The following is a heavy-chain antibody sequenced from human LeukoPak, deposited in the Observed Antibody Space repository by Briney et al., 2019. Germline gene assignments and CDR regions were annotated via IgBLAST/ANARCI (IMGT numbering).Heavy chain of an antibody. CDR1: GFAFSSYN. Sequence: GGSLRLSCAASGFAFSSYNMNWVRQAPGKGLEWVSYISSSSSTIYYADSVKGRFTISRDNAKNSLYLQMNSLRAEDTAVYYCARDEGWWELPGAFDIWGQGTMVTVSS. CDR2: ISSSSSTI. V-gene: IGHV3-48*01. D-gene: IGHD1-26*01. CDR3: ARDEGWWELPGAFDI. J-gene: IGHJ3*02.